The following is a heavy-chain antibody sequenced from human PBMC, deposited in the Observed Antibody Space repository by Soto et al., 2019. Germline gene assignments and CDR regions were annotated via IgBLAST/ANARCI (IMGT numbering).Heavy chain of an antibody. CDR2: IYYSGST. D-gene: IGHD3-22*01. CDR3: ARDRLYYYDSRSDAFDI. V-gene: IGHV4-61*01. Sequence: SETLSLTCTVSGGSVSSGSYYCSWIRQPPGKGLEWIGYIYYSGSTNYNPSLKSRVTISVDTSKNQFSLKLSSVTAADTAVYYCARDRLYYYDSRSDAFDIWGQGTMVTVSS. J-gene: IGHJ3*02. CDR1: GGSVSSGSYY.